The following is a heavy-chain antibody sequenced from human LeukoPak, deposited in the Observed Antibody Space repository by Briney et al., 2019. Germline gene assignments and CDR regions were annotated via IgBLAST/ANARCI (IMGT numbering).Heavy chain of an antibody. CDR1: GYSFTSYW. CDR3: ARVINSLTAFDI. Sequence: GESLKISCKGSGYSFTSYWIIWVRHMPGEGLDWMGRIDPSDSYTNYNPSFQGHVTISANKSISTAYLQWSSLKPSDTAMYYCARVINSLTAFDIWGQGTMVTVSS. V-gene: IGHV5-10-1*01. CDR2: IDPSDSYT. D-gene: IGHD2-21*01. J-gene: IGHJ3*02.